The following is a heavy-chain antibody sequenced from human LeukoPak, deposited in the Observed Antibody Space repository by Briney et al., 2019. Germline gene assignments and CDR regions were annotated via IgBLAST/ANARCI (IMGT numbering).Heavy chain of an antibody. CDR1: GFTFSGNS. J-gene: IGHJ3*01. Sequence: PGGSLRLSCAASGFTFSGNSLNWVRQAPGRGLEWVSSISSSGSHIYYPDSVKGRFSVSRDNAKKALYLQMNSLRAEDTAVYHCARSYYDSKGHDAFDLWGQGTMVTVSS. CDR2: ISSSGSHI. V-gene: IGHV3-21*01. D-gene: IGHD3-22*01. CDR3: ARSYYDSKGHDAFDL.